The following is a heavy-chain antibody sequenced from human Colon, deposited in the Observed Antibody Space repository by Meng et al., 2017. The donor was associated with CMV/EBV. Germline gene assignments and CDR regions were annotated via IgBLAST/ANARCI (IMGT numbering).Heavy chain of an antibody. CDR1: GRPISRGGYY. CDR3: ARDPGLYESTGVDI. CDR2: KHHTGSN. V-gene: IGHV4-31*02. J-gene: IGHJ3*02. D-gene: IGHD2/OR15-2a*01. Sequence: SGRPISRGGYYWSWIRQRPGKGLEWIGYKHHTGSNYSNPSLQSRVSISIDTSGNQFSLDLRSVTAADTAVYYCARDPGLYESTGVDIWGPGTVVTVSS.